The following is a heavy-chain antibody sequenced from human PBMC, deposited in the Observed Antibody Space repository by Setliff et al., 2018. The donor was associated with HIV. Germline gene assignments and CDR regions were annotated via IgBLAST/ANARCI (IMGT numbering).Heavy chain of an antibody. CDR2: INHRGRT. J-gene: IGHJ4*02. V-gene: IGHV4-34*01. D-gene: IGHD6-6*01. CDR1: GGSFSGYY. Sequence: SETLSLTCAVYGGSFSGYYWSWIRQSPGKGLEWIGEINHRGRTNYNPSLKSRVTISVDTSKNQFSLKLTSVTAADTAVYYCAREFSSSSFDQWGQGTLVTVSS. CDR3: AREFSSSSFDQ.